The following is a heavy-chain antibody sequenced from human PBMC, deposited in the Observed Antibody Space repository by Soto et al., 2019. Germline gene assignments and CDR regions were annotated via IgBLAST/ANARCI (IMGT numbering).Heavy chain of an antibody. CDR1: WVSFSSNIAA. V-gene: IGHV6-1*01. D-gene: IGHD3-10*01. CDR2: TYYRSKWYN. CDR3: AGITMVRAVTGYWYYYGMDV. J-gene: IGHJ6*02. Sequence: SLALSLTSVISWVSFSSNIAACNCIRQSPSRGLEWLGRTYYRSKWYNDYAVSVKSRITINPDTSKNQFSLQLNSVTPEDTAVYYCAGITMVRAVTGYWYYYGMDVWGQGTTVTVSS.